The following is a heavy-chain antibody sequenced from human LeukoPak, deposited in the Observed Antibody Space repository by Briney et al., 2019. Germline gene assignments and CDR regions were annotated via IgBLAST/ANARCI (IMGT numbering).Heavy chain of an antibody. CDR2: IIPILGIA. J-gene: IGHJ4*02. V-gene: IGHV1-69*02. CDR3: ASPPRTQAYDSSGYFDY. CDR1: GYTLTELS. Sequence: SVKVSCKVSGYTLTELSMHWVRQAPGQGLEWMGRIIPILGIANYAQKFQGRVTITADKSTSTAYMELSSLRSEDTAVYYCASPPRTQAYDSSGYFDYWGQGTLVTVSS. D-gene: IGHD3-22*01.